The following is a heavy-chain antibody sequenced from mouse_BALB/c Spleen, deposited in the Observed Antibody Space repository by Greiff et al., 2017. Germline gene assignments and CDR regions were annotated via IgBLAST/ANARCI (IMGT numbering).Heavy chain of an antibody. J-gene: IGHJ2*01. Sequence: EVKLLESGPELVKPGASVKIPCKASGYTFTDYNMDWVKQSHGKSLEWIGDINPNNGGTIYNQKFKGKATLTVDKSSSTAYMELRSLTSEDTAVYYCARLTYYRYYFDYWGQGTTLTVSS. D-gene: IGHD2-14*01. CDR3: ARLTYYRYYFDY. CDR2: INPNNGGT. CDR1: GYTFTDYN. V-gene: IGHV1-18*01.